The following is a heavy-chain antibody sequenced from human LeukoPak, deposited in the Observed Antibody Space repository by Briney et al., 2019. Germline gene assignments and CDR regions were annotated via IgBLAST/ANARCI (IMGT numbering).Heavy chain of an antibody. V-gene: IGHV3-30-3*01. CDR1: GFAPRSYV. J-gene: IGHJ4*02. CDR2: ISDDGSSK. D-gene: IGHD1-26*01. CDR3: AREWELRLFDY. Sequence: TGGSLRLSCVVSGFAPRSYVMHWVRQAPGKGLEWVAVISDDGSSKDYSDSVRGRVTISRDNSKNTVYLEMNSLRAEDTAVYYCAREWELRLFDYWGQGTLVTVSS.